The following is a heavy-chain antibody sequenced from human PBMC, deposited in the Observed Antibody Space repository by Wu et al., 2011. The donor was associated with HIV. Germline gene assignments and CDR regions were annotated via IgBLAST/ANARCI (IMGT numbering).Heavy chain of an antibody. Sequence: QVQLVQSGAEVKKPGSSVKVSCKASGGTFSTYAISWVRQAPGQGPEWMGRVIPILGTTNYAQKFQGRVTITADESTSTAYMELSSLRSDDTAVYYCARACDLWSGSGYYYYMDVWGKGTTVSVSS. D-gene: IGHD3-3*01. CDR1: GGTFSTYA. CDR2: VIPILGTT. CDR3: ARACDLWSGSGYYYYMDV. V-gene: IGHV1-69*11. J-gene: IGHJ6*03.